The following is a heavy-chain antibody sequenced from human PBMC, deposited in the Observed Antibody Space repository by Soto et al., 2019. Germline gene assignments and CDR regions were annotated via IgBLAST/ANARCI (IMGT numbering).Heavy chain of an antibody. D-gene: IGHD3-22*01. CDR3: TTVGISSGYYYPAYYYYGMDV. CDR1: GGTFSSYA. J-gene: IGHJ6*02. V-gene: IGHV1-69*01. CDR2: IIPIFGTA. Sequence: QVQLVQSGAEVKKPGSSVKVSCKASGGTFSSYAISWVRQAPGQGLEWMGGIIPIFGTANYAQKFQGRVTITADESTSTAYMELSSLRSEDTAVYYCTTVGISSGYYYPAYYYYGMDVWGQGTTVTVSS.